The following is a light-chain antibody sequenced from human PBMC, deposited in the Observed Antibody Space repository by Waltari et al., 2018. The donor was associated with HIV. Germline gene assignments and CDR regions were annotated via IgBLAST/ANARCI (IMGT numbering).Light chain of an antibody. CDR1: KTVLYTSNNKNY. CDR3: QQYYGNPLT. J-gene: IGKJ4*01. V-gene: IGKV4-1*01. CDR2: WAA. Sequence: DIVMTQSPDSLAVSLGERATINYKSSKTVLYTSNNKNYVAWYQQKPGQPPKLLINWAATRESGVPDRFSGSGSGTDFTLTISNMQAADVAVYYCQQYYGNPLTFGGGTKVEIK.